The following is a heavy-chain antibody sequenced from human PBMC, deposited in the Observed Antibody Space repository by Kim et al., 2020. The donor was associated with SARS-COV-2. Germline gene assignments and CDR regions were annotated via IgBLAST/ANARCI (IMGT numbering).Heavy chain of an antibody. V-gene: IGHV3-53*01. J-gene: IGHJ4*02. CDR2: GRS. CDR3: ARGMHTFGY. Sequence: GRSNYADAVKGRFTISRDNSQNTLYLQLNSLRADDTAVYYCARGMHTFGYWGQGTLVAVSS.